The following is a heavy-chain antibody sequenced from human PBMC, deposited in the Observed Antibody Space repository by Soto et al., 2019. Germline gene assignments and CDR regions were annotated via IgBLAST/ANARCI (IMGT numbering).Heavy chain of an antibody. V-gene: IGHV3-9*01. Sequence: GGSLRLSCEASGFTFDDHAMQWVRQAPGKGLEWVSGISWNSGLMVYADSVKGRFTISRDNAKNSLYLQMDSLRPEDTALYYCARDSRYYDSSGAFDYWGQGTLVTASS. J-gene: IGHJ4*02. D-gene: IGHD3-22*01. CDR3: ARDSRYYDSSGAFDY. CDR1: GFTFDDHA. CDR2: ISWNSGLM.